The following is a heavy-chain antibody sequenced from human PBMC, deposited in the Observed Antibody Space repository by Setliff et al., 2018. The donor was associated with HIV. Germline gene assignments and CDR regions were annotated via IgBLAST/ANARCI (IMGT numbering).Heavy chain of an antibody. V-gene: IGHV4-4*07. CDR1: GGSLNDYS. D-gene: IGHD3-16*01. CDR2: FHATGVT. Sequence: PSETLSLTCTVSGGSLNDYSWSWIRQAAGEGLEWVGRFHATGVTNYSPSLKSRVTMSVDTSKNQFSLNLTSVTAADTAVYYCAREPKGGDDRALDYWGQGTLVTVS. CDR3: AREPKGGDDRALDY. J-gene: IGHJ4*02.